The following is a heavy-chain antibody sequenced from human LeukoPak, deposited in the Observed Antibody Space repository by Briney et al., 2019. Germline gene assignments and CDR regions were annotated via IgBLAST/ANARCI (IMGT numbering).Heavy chain of an antibody. V-gene: IGHV3-15*01. CDR2: IKSKTDGGTT. J-gene: IGHJ4*02. Sequence: KHGGSLRLSCAASGFTFSNAWMSWVRQAPGKGLEWVGRIKSKTDGGTTDYAAPVKGRFTISRDDSKNTLYLQMNSLKTEDTAVYYCTTWGAFHYYDSSGYPRSFDYWGQGTLVTVSS. CDR3: TTWGAFHYYDSSGYPRSFDY. D-gene: IGHD3-22*01. CDR1: GFTFSNAW.